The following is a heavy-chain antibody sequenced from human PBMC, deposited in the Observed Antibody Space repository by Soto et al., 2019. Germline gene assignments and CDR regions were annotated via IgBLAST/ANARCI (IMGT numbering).Heavy chain of an antibody. V-gene: IGHV1-18*01. CDR3: AKADSNYAGRFSYYYMDV. CDR1: GYTFRSYG. CDR2: ISGYNGNT. D-gene: IGHD4-4*01. Sequence: QGQLVQTGTEVKKPGASVKVSCKASGYTFRSYGISWVRQAPGQGLEWMGWISGYNGNTHYSQKFQGKVTMTTDTSKSTAYMELRNLRSDDTAVYYCAKADSNYAGRFSYYYMDVCGTGTMVTVSS. J-gene: IGHJ6*03.